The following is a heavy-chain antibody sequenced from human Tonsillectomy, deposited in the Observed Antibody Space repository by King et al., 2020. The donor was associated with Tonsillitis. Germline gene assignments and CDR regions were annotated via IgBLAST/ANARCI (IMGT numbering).Heavy chain of an antibody. D-gene: IGHD3-3*01. CDR2: ISYDGSNN. CDR1: GFTFSSYA. Sequence: VQLVESGGGVVQPGRSLRLSCAASGFTFSSYAMHWVRQAPGKGLEGVAVISYDGSNNYYADSVKGRFTISRDNSKNTLYLQMNSLRAEDTAVYYCARDINDFWSGSIGWFDPWGQGTLVTVSS. J-gene: IGHJ5*02. V-gene: IGHV3-30-3*01. CDR3: ARDINDFWSGSIGWFDP.